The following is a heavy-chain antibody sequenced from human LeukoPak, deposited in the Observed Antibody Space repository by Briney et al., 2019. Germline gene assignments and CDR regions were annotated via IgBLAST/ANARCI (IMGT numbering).Heavy chain of an antibody. J-gene: IGHJ4*02. Sequence: ASVKVSCKASGYTFTSYFMHWVRQAPGQGLEWMGIINPSGGSTSYAQKFQGRVTMTRDTSTSTVYMELSSLRSEDTAVYYCARGRPGYSSGWYVGIFDYWGQGTLVTVSS. V-gene: IGHV1-46*01. CDR1: GYTFTSYF. CDR3: ARGRPGYSSGWYVGIFDY. D-gene: IGHD6-19*01. CDR2: INPSGGST.